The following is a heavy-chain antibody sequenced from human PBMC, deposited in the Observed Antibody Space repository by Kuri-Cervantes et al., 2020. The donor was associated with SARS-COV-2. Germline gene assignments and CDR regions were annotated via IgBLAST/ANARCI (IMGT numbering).Heavy chain of an antibody. CDR3: ARESAQGTFGGVIVIIDY. CDR2: IYTSGST. J-gene: IGHJ4*02. V-gene: IGHV4-4*07. Sequence: SETLSLTCTVSGGSISSYYWSWIRQPAGKGLEWIGRIYTSGSTNYNPSLKSRVTMSVDTSKNQFSLKLSSVTAADTAVYYCARESAQGTFGGVIVIIDYWGQGTRVTGAS. D-gene: IGHD3-16*02. CDR1: GGSISSYY.